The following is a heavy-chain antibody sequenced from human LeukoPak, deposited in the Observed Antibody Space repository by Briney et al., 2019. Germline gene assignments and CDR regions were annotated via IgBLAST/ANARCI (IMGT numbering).Heavy chain of an antibody. CDR1: GFTFSSYW. Sequence: GGSLRLSCAASGFTFSSYWMSWVRQAPGKGLEWVANINQDGSEKYYVDSVKGRFTISRDNAKNSLFLQMNSLRAEDTAVYYCARDGSYYAFDIWGQGTMVTVSS. V-gene: IGHV3-7*01. J-gene: IGHJ3*02. D-gene: IGHD1-26*01. CDR2: INQDGSEK. CDR3: ARDGSYYAFDI.